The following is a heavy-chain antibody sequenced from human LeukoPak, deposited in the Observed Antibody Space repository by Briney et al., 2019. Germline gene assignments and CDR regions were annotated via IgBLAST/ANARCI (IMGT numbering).Heavy chain of an antibody. CDR3: ARVPGSSSWYLLYYYYYYMDV. D-gene: IGHD6-13*01. Sequence: GGSLRLSCAASGFTFSSYWMSWVRQAPGKGLEWVANIKQDGSEKYYVDSVKGRFTISRDNAKNSLYLQMYSLRAEDTAVYYCARVPGSSSWYLLYYYYYYMDVWGKGTTVTVSS. J-gene: IGHJ6*03. CDR2: IKQDGSEK. V-gene: IGHV3-7*01. CDR1: GFTFSSYW.